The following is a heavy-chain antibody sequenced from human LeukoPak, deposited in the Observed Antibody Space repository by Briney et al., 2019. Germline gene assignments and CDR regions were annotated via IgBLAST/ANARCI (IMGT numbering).Heavy chain of an antibody. CDR2: FSGSGGST. D-gene: IGHD3-22*01. CDR3: AKGGSGYYPPYYYGMDV. J-gene: IGHJ6*02. CDR1: GFTCSSSA. V-gene: IGHV3-23*01. Sequence: PGGSLRLSCAASGFTCSSSAMSWVRPAPGQGLAWVSAFSGSGGSTYYADSVKGRFTISRDNSKNTLYLQMNSLRAEDTAVYYCAKGGSGYYPPYYYGMDVWGQGTTVTVSS.